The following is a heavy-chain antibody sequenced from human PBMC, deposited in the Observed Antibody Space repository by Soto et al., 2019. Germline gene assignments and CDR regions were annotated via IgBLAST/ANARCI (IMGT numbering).Heavy chain of an antibody. CDR1: GGSISSSNW. Sequence: QVQLQESGPGLVKPSGTLSLTCAVSGGSISSSNWWSWVRQPPGKGLEWIGEIYHSGSTNYNPALQSRVTISVDKSKNQFSLKLSSVTSADTAVYYCARGRGVAAWGYGMDVWGQGTTVTVSS. V-gene: IGHV4-4*02. CDR3: ARGRGVAAWGYGMDV. J-gene: IGHJ6*02. D-gene: IGHD3-10*01. CDR2: IYHSGST.